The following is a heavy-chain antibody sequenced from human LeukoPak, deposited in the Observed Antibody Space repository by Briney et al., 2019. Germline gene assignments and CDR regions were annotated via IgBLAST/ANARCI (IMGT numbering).Heavy chain of an antibody. D-gene: IGHD3-3*02. CDR1: GFTFSTYW. V-gene: IGHV3-21*01. CDR3: ARSIKGYYYYYMDV. J-gene: IGHJ6*03. Sequence: PGGSLRLSCAASGFTFSTYWMSWVRQAPGKGLEWVSSISSSSSYIYYADSVKGRFTISRDNAKNSLYLQMNSLRAEDTAVYYCARSIKGYYYYYMDVWGKGTTVTVSS. CDR2: ISSSSSYI.